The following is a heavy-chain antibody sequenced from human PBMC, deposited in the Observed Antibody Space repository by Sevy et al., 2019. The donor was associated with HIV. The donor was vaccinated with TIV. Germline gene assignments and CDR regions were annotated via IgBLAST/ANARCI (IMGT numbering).Heavy chain of an antibody. V-gene: IGHV1-18*01. CDR1: GYTFTSFG. Sequence: ASVKVSCKTSGYTFTSFGITWVRQAPGQGIEWMGWISAYNGNTDYAEKLQGRVTMTTDTSTSTAYMELSSLTSDDTAVYFCARDRWATDHLGQGTLVTVSS. J-gene: IGHJ4*02. D-gene: IGHD6-13*01. CDR2: ISAYNGNT. CDR3: ARDRWATDH.